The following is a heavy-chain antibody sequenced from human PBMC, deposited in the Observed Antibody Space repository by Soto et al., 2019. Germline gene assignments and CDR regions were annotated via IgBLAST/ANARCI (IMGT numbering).Heavy chain of an antibody. CDR1: GFTFSSYW. CDR3: ARDRGQDTAMVAVGYYYYYMDV. D-gene: IGHD5-18*01. Sequence: GSLRLSCAASGFTFSSYWMSWVRQAPGKGLEWVANIKQDGSEKYYVDSVKGRFTISRDNAKNSLYLQMNSLRAEDTAVYYCARDRGQDTAMVAVGYYYYYMDVWGKGTTVTVSS. CDR2: IKQDGSEK. J-gene: IGHJ6*03. V-gene: IGHV3-7*01.